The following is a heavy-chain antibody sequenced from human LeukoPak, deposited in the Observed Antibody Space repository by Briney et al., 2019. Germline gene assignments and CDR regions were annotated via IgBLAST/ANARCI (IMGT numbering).Heavy chain of an antibody. CDR2: INPNSGGT. Sequence: ASVKVSCKASGYTFTGYYMHWVRQAPGQGLEWMGWINPNSGGTNYAQKFQGRATMTRDTSISTAYMELSRLRSDDTAVYYCARERTRTGYSSGWYHDYWGEGTLVTVSS. CDR1: GYTFTGYY. CDR3: ARERTRTGYSSGWYHDY. D-gene: IGHD6-19*01. V-gene: IGHV1-2*02. J-gene: IGHJ4*02.